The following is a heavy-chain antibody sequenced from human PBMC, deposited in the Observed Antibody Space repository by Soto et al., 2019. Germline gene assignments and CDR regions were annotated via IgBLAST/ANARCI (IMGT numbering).Heavy chain of an antibody. V-gene: IGHV3-23*01. D-gene: IGHD4-4*01. CDR1: VFTFSSYS. J-gene: IGHJ6*02. CDR3: ARSRDGYSFYFYYGMDV. Sequence: GRSLRLACAASVFTFSSYSMSWVRHAAVKGLECVSGFRSSGDDGTTYYTDSVKGRFTISRDNSESTLYLQMDSLRAEDTGFYYCARSRDGYSFYFYYGMDVWGQGNTVTVSS. CDR2: FRSSGDDGTT.